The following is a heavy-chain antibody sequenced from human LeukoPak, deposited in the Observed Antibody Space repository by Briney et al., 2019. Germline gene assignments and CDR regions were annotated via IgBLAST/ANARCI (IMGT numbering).Heavy chain of an antibody. Sequence: PSETLSLTCTVSGGSISSSSYYWGWIRQPPGKGLEWIGSIYYSGSTYYNPSLKSRVTISVDTSKNQFSLKLSSVTAADTAVYYCARDRRNYYYYGMDVWGQGTTVTVSS. CDR2: IYYSGST. CDR3: ARDRRNYYYYGMDV. CDR1: GGSISSSSYY. V-gene: IGHV4-39*02. J-gene: IGHJ6*02.